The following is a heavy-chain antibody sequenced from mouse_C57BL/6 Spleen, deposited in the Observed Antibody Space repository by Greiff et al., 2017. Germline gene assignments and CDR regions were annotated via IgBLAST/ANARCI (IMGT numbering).Heavy chain of an antibody. CDR1: GYAFSSSW. Sequence: VQLQESGPELVKPGASVKISCKASGYAFSSSWMNWVKQRPGKGLEWIGRIYPGDGDTNYNGKFKGKATLTADKSSSTAYMQLSSLTSEDSAVYFCARITTVVAPGGYFDVWGTGTTVTVSS. D-gene: IGHD1-1*01. V-gene: IGHV1-82*01. J-gene: IGHJ1*03. CDR2: IYPGDGDT. CDR3: ARITTVVAPGGYFDV.